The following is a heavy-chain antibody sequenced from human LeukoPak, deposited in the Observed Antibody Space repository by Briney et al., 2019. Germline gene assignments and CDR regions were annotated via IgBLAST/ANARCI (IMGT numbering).Heavy chain of an antibody. V-gene: IGHV3-23*01. Sequence: GGSLRLSCAVSGITLSNYGMSWVRQAPGKGLEWVAGISDSGGRTNYADSVKGRFTISRDNPKNTLYLQMNSLRTEDTAVYFCAKRGVVIRVILVGFHKEAYYFDSWGQGALVTVPS. D-gene: IGHD3-22*01. CDR3: AKRGVVIRVILVGFHKEAYYFDS. J-gene: IGHJ4*02. CDR2: ISDSGGRT. CDR1: GITLSNYG.